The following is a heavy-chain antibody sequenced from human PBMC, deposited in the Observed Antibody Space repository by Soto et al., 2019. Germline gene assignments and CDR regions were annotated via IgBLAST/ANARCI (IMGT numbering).Heavy chain of an antibody. Sequence: GASVKVSCKASGYTFTSYGISWVRQAPGQGLEWMGGIIPIFGTANYAQKFQGRVTITADESTSTAYMELSSLRSEDTAVYYCARSMFYSDGSNYSPFDYWGQGTLVTVSS. J-gene: IGHJ4*02. V-gene: IGHV1-69*13. CDR2: IIPIFGTA. CDR1: GYTFTSYG. D-gene: IGHD3-22*01. CDR3: ARSMFYSDGSNYSPFDY.